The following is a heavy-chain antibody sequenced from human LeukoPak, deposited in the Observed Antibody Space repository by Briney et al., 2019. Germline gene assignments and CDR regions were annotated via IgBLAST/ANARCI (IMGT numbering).Heavy chain of an antibody. Sequence: GRSLRLSCAASGFTFSSYAMHWVRQAPGKGLEWVAVISYDGSNKYYADSVKGRFTISRDNSKNTLYLQMNSLRAEDTAVYYCARAPSSGWYLEYYFDYWGQGTLVTVSS. D-gene: IGHD6-19*01. V-gene: IGHV3-30-3*01. J-gene: IGHJ4*02. CDR2: ISYDGSNK. CDR1: GFTFSSYA. CDR3: ARAPSSGWYLEYYFDY.